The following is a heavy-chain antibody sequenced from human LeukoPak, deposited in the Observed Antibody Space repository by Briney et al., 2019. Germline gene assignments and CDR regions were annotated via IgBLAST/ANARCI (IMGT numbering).Heavy chain of an antibody. V-gene: IGHV4-39*07. CDR2: INHSGST. J-gene: IGHJ5*02. D-gene: IGHD6-19*01. CDR1: GGSISSSSYY. Sequence: PSETLSLTCTVSGGSISSSSYYWSWIRQPPGKGLEWIGEINHSGSTNYNPSLKSRVTISVDTSKNQFSLKLSSVTAADTAVYXXXRTGYSSGWGDWFDPWGQGTLVTVSS. CDR3: XRTGYSSGWGDWFDP.